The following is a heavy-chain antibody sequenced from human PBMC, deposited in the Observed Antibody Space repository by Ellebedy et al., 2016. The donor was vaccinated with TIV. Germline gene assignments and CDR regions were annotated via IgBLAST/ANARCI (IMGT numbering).Heavy chain of an antibody. CDR2: INESGFT. Sequence: MPGGSLRLSCAVSGGSFSNYQWTWIRQTPGTGLEWIGEINESGFTKYNPSLKSRVTVSIDTSTNQFPLRLTSVAAADTGVYYCARGHRYFGPHGMDVWGQGTTVTVSS. CDR3: ARGHRYFGPHGMDV. CDR1: GGSFSNYQ. J-gene: IGHJ6*02. V-gene: IGHV4-34*01. D-gene: IGHD3-9*01.